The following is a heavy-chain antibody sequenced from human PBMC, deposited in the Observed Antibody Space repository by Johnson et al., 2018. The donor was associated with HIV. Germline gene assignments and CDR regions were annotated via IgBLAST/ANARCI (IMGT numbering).Heavy chain of an antibody. V-gene: IGHV3-72*01. CDR2: SRYKNNKYAT. CDR3: ARDFGLYGLEI. Sequence: EVQLVESGGGLVQPGGSLRLSCAAFGFTFSDHHMDWVRQAPGKGLEWVGRSRYKNNKYATEYAASVKGRFTVSRDDSKNSLYLQMNSLKTEDTAVYFCARDFGLYGLEIWGQGTMLTVSS. D-gene: IGHD3-3*01. CDR1: GFTFSDHH. J-gene: IGHJ3*02.